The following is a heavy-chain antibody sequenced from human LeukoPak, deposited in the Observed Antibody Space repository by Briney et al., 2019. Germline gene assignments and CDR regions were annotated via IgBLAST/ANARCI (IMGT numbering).Heavy chain of an antibody. CDR2: ICYSGST. Sequence: SETLSLTCSVPVGSISSSSYYWSWIRQPPGKGLEWIGYICYSGSTYYNPSLKSRVTISVDTSKNQFSLKLSSVTAADTAVYYCARGRHYYGSGSYERRHWFDPWGQGTLVTVSS. J-gene: IGHJ5*02. V-gene: IGHV4-30-4*08. CDR3: ARGRHYYGSGSYERRHWFDP. D-gene: IGHD3-10*01. CDR1: VGSISSSSYY.